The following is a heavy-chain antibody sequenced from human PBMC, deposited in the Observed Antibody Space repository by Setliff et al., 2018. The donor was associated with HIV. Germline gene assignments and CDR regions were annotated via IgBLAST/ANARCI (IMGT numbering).Heavy chain of an antibody. CDR1: GGSISSSSYY. D-gene: IGHD3-3*01. CDR2: IYYSGST. V-gene: IGHV4-39*01. Sequence: SETLSLTCTVSGGSISSSSYYWGWIRQPPGKGLEWIGSIYYSGSTYYNPSLKTRVAISVDASKNQFSLKLSSVTAADTAVYYCASLTTDRFLEWLFVYWGQGTLVTVSS. CDR3: ASLTTDRFLEWLFVY. J-gene: IGHJ4*02.